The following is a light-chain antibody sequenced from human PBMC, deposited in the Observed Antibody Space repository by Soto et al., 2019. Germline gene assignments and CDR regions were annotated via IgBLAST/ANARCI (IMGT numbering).Light chain of an antibody. CDR2: GAS. V-gene: IGKV3-15*01. CDR3: QQYNTSPIT. Sequence: IVMTQSPATLSLSPGERVTLSCRASQSVCSSFAGYQQRPGPAPRLLIYGASTRTTDVPARFSASGSGTDFTLTISSLQPEDFVVYYCQQYNTSPITCGRGTRLEIK. J-gene: IGKJ5*01. CDR1: QSVCSS.